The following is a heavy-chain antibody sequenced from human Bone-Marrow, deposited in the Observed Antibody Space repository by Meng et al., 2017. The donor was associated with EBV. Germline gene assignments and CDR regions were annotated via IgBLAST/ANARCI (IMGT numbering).Heavy chain of an antibody. J-gene: IGHJ4*02. Sequence: QVQLVQSGAEVKKPGASVKVSCKASGYTFTGYYMHWVRQAPGQGLEWMGRINPNSGGTNYAQKFQGRVTMTRDTSISTAYMELSRLRSDDTAVYYCARWDYDILTGYYIGLDYWGQGTLVTVAS. CDR3: ARWDYDILTGYYIGLDY. CDR1: GYTFTGYY. CDR2: INPNSGGT. V-gene: IGHV1-2*06. D-gene: IGHD3-9*01.